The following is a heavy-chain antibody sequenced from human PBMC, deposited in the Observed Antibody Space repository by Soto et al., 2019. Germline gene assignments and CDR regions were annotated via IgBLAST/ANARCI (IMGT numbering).Heavy chain of an antibody. D-gene: IGHD3-9*01. V-gene: IGHV3-48*01. CDR1: GFTFSSYS. J-gene: IGHJ4*02. Sequence: EVQLVESGGGLVQPGGSLRLSCAASGFTFSSYSMNWVRQAPGKGLEWVSYIISSSSTIYYADSVKGRFTISRDNAKNSLYLQMNSLRAEDTAVYYCARVVRYPPRFAYWGQGTLVTVSS. CDR2: IISSSSTI. CDR3: ARVVRYPPRFAY.